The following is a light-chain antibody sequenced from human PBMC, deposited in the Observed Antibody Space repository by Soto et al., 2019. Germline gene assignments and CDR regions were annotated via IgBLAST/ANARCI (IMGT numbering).Light chain of an antibody. Sequence: QSALTQPTSVSGSPGQSITISCTGTSSDLGSYDFVSWFQQHTVKSPKLMIYYVTNRPSGVSYRFAGSKSGNTAALTISGLQAEDEADYYCSSFTTTNTWVFGGGTKLTVL. CDR2: YVT. CDR1: SSDLGSYDF. J-gene: IGLJ3*02. V-gene: IGLV2-14*01. CDR3: SSFTTTNTWV.